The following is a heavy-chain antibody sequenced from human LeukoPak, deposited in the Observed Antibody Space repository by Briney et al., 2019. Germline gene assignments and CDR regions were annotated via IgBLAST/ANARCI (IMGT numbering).Heavy chain of an antibody. CDR2: ISYDGRNK. CDR3: ATGLPLDY. J-gene: IGHJ4*02. V-gene: IGHV3-30*03. Sequence: GGSLRLSCAASGFTFSSYGMHWVRQAPGKGLEWVAVISYDGRNKYYADSVKGRFTTSRDNSKNTLYLQMNSLRAEDTAVYYCATGLPLDYWGQGTLVTVSS. CDR1: GFTFSSYG. D-gene: IGHD4-11*01.